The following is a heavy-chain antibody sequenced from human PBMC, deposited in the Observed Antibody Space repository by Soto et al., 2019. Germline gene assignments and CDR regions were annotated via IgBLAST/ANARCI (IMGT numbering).Heavy chain of an antibody. V-gene: IGHV1-69*13. Sequence: ASVKVSCKASGGTFSSYAISWVRQAPGQGLEWMGGIIPIFGTANYAQKFQGRVTITADESTSTAYMELSSLRSEDTAVYYCARTLSGSGSYYNKSLVDYWGQGTLVTVSS. D-gene: IGHD3-10*01. CDR3: ARTLSGSGSYYNKSLVDY. CDR1: GGTFSSYA. J-gene: IGHJ4*02. CDR2: IIPIFGTA.